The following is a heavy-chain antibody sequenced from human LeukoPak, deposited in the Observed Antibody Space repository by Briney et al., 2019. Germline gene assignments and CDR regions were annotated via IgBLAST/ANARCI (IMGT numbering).Heavy chain of an antibody. CDR1: GFSFGTSW. J-gene: IGHJ4*02. V-gene: IGHV3-7*01. D-gene: IGHD1-1*01. Sequence: PGGSLRLSCVASGFSFGTSWMTWVRQAPGKGLEWVANIRKDGREIHYADSLKGRFTISRDNTKNSLFLQMNSLRAEDTGVYYCARDGDSWNDFDHWGQGTLVTVSS. CDR3: ARDGDSWNDFDH. CDR2: IRKDGREI.